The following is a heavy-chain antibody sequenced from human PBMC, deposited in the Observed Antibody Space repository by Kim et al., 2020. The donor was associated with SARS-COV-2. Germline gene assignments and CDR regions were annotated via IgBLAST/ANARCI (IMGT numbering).Heavy chain of an antibody. CDR1: GFTVSGSY. CDR3: ARSPWYRFDP. V-gene: IGHV3-66*01. J-gene: IGHJ5*02. Sequence: GGSLRLSCAASGFTVSGSYMSWVRQAPGKGLEWVSILYTGGNTYYSDSVKGRFTISRDNSRNTLYLQMNSLRAEDTGVYYCARSPWYRFDPWGQGTLVIVSS. D-gene: IGHD1-20*01. CDR2: LYTGGNT.